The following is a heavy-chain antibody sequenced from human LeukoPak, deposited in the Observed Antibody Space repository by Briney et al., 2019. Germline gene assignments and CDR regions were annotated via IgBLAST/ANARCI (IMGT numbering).Heavy chain of an antibody. Sequence: GGSLRLSCAASGFTFSSYSMNWVRQAPGKGLEWVSYISSSSSTIYYADSVKGRFTISRDNAKNSLYLQMNSLRAEDTAVYYCARDGSSTVTPRPFDYWGQGTLVTVSS. CDR3: ARDGSSTVTPRPFDY. D-gene: IGHD4-17*01. CDR2: ISSSSSTI. CDR1: GFTFSSYS. J-gene: IGHJ4*02. V-gene: IGHV3-48*04.